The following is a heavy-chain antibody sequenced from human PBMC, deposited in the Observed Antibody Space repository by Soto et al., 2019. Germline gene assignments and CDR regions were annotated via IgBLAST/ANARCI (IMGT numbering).Heavy chain of an antibody. V-gene: IGHV2-5*02. Sequence: QITLKESGPTLVKPTQTLTLTCTFSGFSLSTSGVGVGWIRQPPGKALEWLALIYWDDDKRYSPSLKSRLTITKDTSKNQVVLTMTNMEPVDTATYYCAHTGDYDFWSGYPMPPDCDYWGQGTLVTVSS. CDR2: IYWDDDK. CDR1: GFSLSTSGVG. J-gene: IGHJ4*02. D-gene: IGHD3-3*01. CDR3: AHTGDYDFWSGYPMPPDCDY.